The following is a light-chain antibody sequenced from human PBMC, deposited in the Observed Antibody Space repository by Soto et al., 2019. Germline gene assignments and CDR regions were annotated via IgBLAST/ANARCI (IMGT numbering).Light chain of an antibody. CDR2: AAS. CDR3: LERVTCPFT. V-gene: IGKV1-17*01. Sequence: DIQMTQSPSSLSASVGDRVTITCRASQGINNLLGWYQQGPGKAPKRLIYAASNLEGGVPSRLSGSGSGTEFSITISSLQPEDFATYYCLERVTCPFTFGPGTKVDVK. J-gene: IGKJ3*01. CDR1: QGINNL.